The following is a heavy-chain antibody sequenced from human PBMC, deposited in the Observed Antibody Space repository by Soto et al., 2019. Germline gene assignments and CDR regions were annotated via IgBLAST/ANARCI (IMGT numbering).Heavy chain of an antibody. V-gene: IGHV4-39*01. CDR2: IYYSGST. D-gene: IGHD5-12*01. CDR3: ASLVDIVALNNRGLHNWFDP. CDR1: GGSISSSSYY. Sequence: PSETLSLTCTVSGGSISSSSYYWGWIRQPPGKGLEWIGSIYYSGSTYYNPSLKSRVTISVDTSKNQFSLKLSSVTAADTAVYYCASLVDIVALNNRGLHNWFDPWGQGTLVTVSS. J-gene: IGHJ5*02.